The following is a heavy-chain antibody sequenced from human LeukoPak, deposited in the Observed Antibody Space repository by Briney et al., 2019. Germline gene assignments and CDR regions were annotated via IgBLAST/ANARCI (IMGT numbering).Heavy chain of an antibody. CDR2: INSDGSST. V-gene: IGHV3-74*01. D-gene: IGHD2-2*01. CDR1: GITFRNYW. J-gene: IGHJ4*02. CDR3: AREVCGSITCSIDY. Sequence: PGGSLRLSCAASGITFRNYWIHWVRQAPGKGLVWVSRINSDGSSTTYADSVKGRFTISRDNAKNTLYLQMNSLRAEDTAVYYCAREVCGSITCSIDYWGQGTLVTVSS.